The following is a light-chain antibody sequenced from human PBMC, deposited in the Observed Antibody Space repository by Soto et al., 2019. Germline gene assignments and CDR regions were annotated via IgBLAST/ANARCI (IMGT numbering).Light chain of an antibody. V-gene: IGKV3-15*01. CDR3: QHYSTLLWT. J-gene: IGKJ1*01. Sequence: EIVMTQSPATLSVSPGERATLSCRASQSVSSKLAWYQQTPGQGPRLLIYGASTRATGIPARFSGSGSGTEFTLTISSLQSEDFAVYYCQHYSTLLWTFGQGTKVEIK. CDR1: QSVSSK. CDR2: GAS.